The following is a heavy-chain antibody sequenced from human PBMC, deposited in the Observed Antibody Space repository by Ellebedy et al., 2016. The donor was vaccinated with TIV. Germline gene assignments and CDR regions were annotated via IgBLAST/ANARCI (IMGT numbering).Heavy chain of an antibody. CDR2: IYQDGSDQ. Sequence: GESLKISCAASGFTFSSYWMGWVRQAPGKGLEWVANIYQDGSDQYYVDSVKGRFTISRDNANNSLFLQMNSLRAEDTAVYYCARRGSYGDYAVQVNSWFDPWGQGTLVTVSS. D-gene: IGHD4-17*01. J-gene: IGHJ5*02. CDR3: ARRGSYGDYAVQVNSWFDP. V-gene: IGHV3-7*01. CDR1: GFTFSSYW.